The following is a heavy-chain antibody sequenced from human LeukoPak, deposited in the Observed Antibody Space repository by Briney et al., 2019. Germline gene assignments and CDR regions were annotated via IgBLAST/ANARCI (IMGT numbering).Heavy chain of an antibody. Sequence: GGSLRLSCAASGFTFSSYSMNWVRQAPGKGLEWVSYISSSSSTIYYADSVKGRFTISRDNSKNTLYLQMNSLRAEDTAVYYCARDGVSSWYVIDYWGQGTLVTVSS. V-gene: IGHV3-48*01. J-gene: IGHJ4*02. CDR2: ISSSSSTI. D-gene: IGHD6-13*01. CDR3: ARDGVSSWYVIDY. CDR1: GFTFSSYS.